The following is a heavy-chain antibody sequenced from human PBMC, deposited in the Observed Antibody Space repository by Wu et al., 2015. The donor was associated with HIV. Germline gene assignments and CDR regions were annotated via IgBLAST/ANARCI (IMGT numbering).Heavy chain of an antibody. CDR3: ARDLGGLVPRGVGFY. V-gene: IGHV1-2*02. D-gene: IGHD6-19*01. Sequence: QVQLVQSGAEVKKPGASVKVSCKASGYTFTGYYMHWVRQAPGQGLEWMGWINPNSGGTNYAQKFQGRVTMTRDTSISTAYMELSRLRSDDTAVYYCARDLGGLVPRGVGFYWGQGTLVTVSS. CDR2: INPNSGGT. CDR1: GYTFTGYY. J-gene: IGHJ4*02.